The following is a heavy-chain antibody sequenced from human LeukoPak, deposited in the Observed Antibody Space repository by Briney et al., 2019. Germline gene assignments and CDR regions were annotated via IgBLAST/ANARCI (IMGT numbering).Heavy chain of an antibody. Sequence: PGGSLRLSCAASGFTLSSYWMHWVRQAPGKGLVWVSLIRTDGGNTTYADSVKGRFTISRDNAENTVYLQMNSLRAEDTAVYYCARDRGYCSSGSCYLFDSWGQGALVTVSS. CDR2: IRTDGGNT. CDR1: GFTLSSYW. V-gene: IGHV3-74*01. J-gene: IGHJ5*01. CDR3: ARDRGYCSSGSCYLFDS. D-gene: IGHD2-15*01.